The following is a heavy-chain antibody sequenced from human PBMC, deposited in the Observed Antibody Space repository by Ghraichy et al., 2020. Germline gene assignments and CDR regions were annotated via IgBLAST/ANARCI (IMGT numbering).Heavy chain of an antibody. D-gene: IGHD2-15*01. Sequence: SVKVSCQASGGTFSSYAISWVRQAPGQGLEWMGGIIPIFGTANYAQKFQGRVTITADESTSTAYMELSSLGSEDTAVYYCAREIYCSGGSCRPEYNWFDPWGQGTLVTVSS. J-gene: IGHJ5*02. CDR1: GGTFSSYA. V-gene: IGHV1-69*13. CDR3: AREIYCSGGSCRPEYNWFDP. CDR2: IIPIFGTA.